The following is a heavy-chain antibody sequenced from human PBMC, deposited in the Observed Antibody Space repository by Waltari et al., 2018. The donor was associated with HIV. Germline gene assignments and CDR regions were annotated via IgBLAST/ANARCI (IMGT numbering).Heavy chain of an antibody. V-gene: IGHV3-53*02. D-gene: IGHD3-9*01. CDR3: ARCLTGYYLPFDY. Sequence: EVQLVETGGGLIEPGGSLRLSCAASVFTDSSNYLRGVGQAPGKGLDWVSVIYSGGSTYYADSVKGRFTISRDNSKNTLYLQMNSLRAEDTAVYYCARCLTGYYLPFDYWGQGTLVTVSS. J-gene: IGHJ4*02. CDR1: VFTDSSNY. CDR2: IYSGGST.